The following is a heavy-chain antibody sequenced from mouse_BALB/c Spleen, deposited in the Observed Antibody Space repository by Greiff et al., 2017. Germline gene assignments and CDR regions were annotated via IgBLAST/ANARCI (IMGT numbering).Heavy chain of an antibody. CDR2: IFPGSGNT. D-gene: IGHD1-1*01. Sequence: QVQLQQSGPELVKPGASVKISCKASGYSFTSYYIHWVKQRPGQGLEWIGWIFPGSGNTKYNEKFKGKATLTADTSSSTAYMQLSSLTSEDSAVYFCARWNYYYGSSYDYWGQGTLVTVSA. J-gene: IGHJ3*01. CDR1: GYSFTSYY. V-gene: IGHV1-66*01. CDR3: ARWNYYYGSSYDY.